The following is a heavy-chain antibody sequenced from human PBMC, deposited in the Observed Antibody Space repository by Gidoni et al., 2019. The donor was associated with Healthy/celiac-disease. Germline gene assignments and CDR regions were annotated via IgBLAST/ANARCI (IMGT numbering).Heavy chain of an antibody. CDR3: ARAGRWLQYAFDI. J-gene: IGHJ3*02. V-gene: IGHV4-34*01. D-gene: IGHD3-10*01. CDR1: GGSFSGYY. CDR2: INHSGST. Sequence: QVQLQQWGAGLLKPSETLSLTCAVYGGSFSGYYWSWIRQPPGKGLEWIGEINHSGSTNYNPSLKSRVTISVDTSKNQFSLKLSSVTAADTAVYYCARAGRWLQYAFDIWGQGTMVTVSS.